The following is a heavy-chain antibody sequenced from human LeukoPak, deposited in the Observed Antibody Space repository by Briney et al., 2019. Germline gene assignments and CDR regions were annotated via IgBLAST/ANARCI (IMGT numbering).Heavy chain of an antibody. Sequence: GGSLILSCGASGFTFSSYEFNWVRQAPGKRLEWFSYISSRGSTFYYADSVKGRFTISRDNAKNSLYLQMNSLRVEDTAVYYCARDRSGYCSSTSCYQVQMDVWGKGTTVTVSS. CDR3: ARDRSGYCSSTSCYQVQMDV. D-gene: IGHD2-2*01. J-gene: IGHJ6*04. CDR2: ISSRGSTF. V-gene: IGHV3-48*03. CDR1: GFTFSSYE.